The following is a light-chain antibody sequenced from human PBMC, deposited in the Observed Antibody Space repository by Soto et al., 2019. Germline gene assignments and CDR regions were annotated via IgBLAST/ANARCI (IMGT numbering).Light chain of an antibody. CDR1: SSNIGAGFD. V-gene: IGLV1-40*01. CDR2: GNT. CDR3: SSYTTNSPPVV. J-gene: IGLJ2*01. Sequence: QSVLTQPPSVSGAPGQRVTISCTGSSSNIGAGFDVHWYQHLPGTAPKLLIFGNTNRPSGVPDRFSGSKSGSSSSLVITGLQAEDEAHYYCSSYTTNSPPVVFGGGTKLTVL.